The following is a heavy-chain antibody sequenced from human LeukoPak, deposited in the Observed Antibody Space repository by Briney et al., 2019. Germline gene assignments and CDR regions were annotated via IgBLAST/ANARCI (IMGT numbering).Heavy chain of an antibody. CDR2: IKKDGSEK. J-gene: IGHJ4*02. V-gene: IGHV3-7*03. CDR1: GFSFSSFW. D-gene: IGHD1-26*01. Sequence: PGGSLRLPCATSGFSFSSFWMSWVRQAPGKGLEWVANIKKDGSEKYYVDSVKGRFTISRDNVKNSLYLQMNSLRAEDTGVYYCAKDQRWESPHYLDSWGQGTLVTVSS. CDR3: AKDQRWESPHYLDS.